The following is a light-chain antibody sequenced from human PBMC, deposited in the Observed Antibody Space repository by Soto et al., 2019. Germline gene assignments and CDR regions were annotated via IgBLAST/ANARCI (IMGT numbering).Light chain of an antibody. Sequence: QSALTQPASVSGSPGQSITISCTGTSSDVGSYNLVSWYQQHPGKAPKLMIYEVSKRPSGVSNRFSGSKSGNTASLTLSGLQAEDEADYYCCSYAGRSTLYVFGTVTKVTVL. V-gene: IGLV2-23*02. CDR1: SSDVGSYNL. J-gene: IGLJ1*01. CDR3: CSYAGRSTLYV. CDR2: EVS.